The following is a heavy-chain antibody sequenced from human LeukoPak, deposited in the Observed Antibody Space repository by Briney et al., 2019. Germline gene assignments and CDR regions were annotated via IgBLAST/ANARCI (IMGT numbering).Heavy chain of an antibody. D-gene: IGHD6-13*01. CDR3: AKDRSSSPSYGMDV. CDR2: IGSNSVPT. CDR1: GFTFSSYS. V-gene: IGHV3-23*01. J-gene: IGHJ6*02. Sequence: PGGSLRLSCAASGFTFSSYSMNWVRQAPGKGLEWVSGIGSNSVPTVYADSVKGRFTISRDNSKSMLYLQMDSLRVEDTAVYYCAKDRSSSPSYGMDVWGQGTTVTVSS.